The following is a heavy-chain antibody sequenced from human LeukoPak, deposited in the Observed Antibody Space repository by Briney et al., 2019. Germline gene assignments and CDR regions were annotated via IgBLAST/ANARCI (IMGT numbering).Heavy chain of an antibody. Sequence: SETLSLTCTVSGVSISSSYSYRGWIRQPPGMGLEWIGSIYYTGNTYYNAPLKSQVSISIDTSKNQFSLKLTSVTAADTAVYYCARQTGSGLFILPGGQGTLVTVSS. D-gene: IGHD3/OR15-3a*01. V-gene: IGHV4-39*01. CDR1: GVSISSSYSY. CDR3: ARQTGSGLFILP. CDR2: IYYTGNT. J-gene: IGHJ4*02.